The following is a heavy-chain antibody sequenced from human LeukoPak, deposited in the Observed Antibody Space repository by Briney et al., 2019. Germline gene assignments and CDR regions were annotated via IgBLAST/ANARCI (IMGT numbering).Heavy chain of an antibody. J-gene: IGHJ4*01. CDR1: GGSVSDYY. V-gene: IGHV4-59*02. D-gene: IGHD7-27*01. CDR3: ASRKLGNDY. CDR2: IYYTGSS. Sequence: SETLSLTCTVSGGSVSDYYWSWIRQSPGKGLEWIGYIYYTGSSSYNPSLRSRVTISADTSKNQFSLKLSSVTAADTAVYYCASRKLGNDYWGQGTLATVSS.